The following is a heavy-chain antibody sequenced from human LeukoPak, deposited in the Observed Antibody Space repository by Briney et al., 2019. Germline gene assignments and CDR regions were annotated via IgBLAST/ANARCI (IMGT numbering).Heavy chain of an antibody. Sequence: SETLSLTCTVSGGSISSGDYYWSWIRQPPGKGLEWIGYIYYSGSTYYNPSLKSRVTISVDTSKNQFSLKLSSVTAADTAVYYCARGEYVWGSYRVGAFDIWGQGTMVTVSS. CDR1: GGSISSGDYY. V-gene: IGHV4-30-4*01. CDR2: IYYSGST. J-gene: IGHJ3*02. CDR3: ARGEYVWGSYRVGAFDI. D-gene: IGHD3-16*02.